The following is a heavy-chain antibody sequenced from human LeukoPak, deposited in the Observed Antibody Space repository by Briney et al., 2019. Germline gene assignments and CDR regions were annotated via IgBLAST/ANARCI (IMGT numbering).Heavy chain of an antibody. V-gene: IGHV3-74*01. D-gene: IGHD6-19*01. CDR1: GFTFSAYW. CDR2: INNDGTAT. J-gene: IGHJ5*02. CDR3: ARELAVGGTWFDP. Sequence: GGSLRLSCAASGFTFSAYWMHWVRQVPGKGLVWVSRINNDGTATFFADSVKGRFTISRDNAKNTLYLQMNSLRAEDTAVYYCARELAVGGTWFDPWGQGTLVTVSS.